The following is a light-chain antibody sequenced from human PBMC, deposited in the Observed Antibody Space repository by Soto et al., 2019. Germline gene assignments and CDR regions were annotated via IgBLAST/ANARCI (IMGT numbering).Light chain of an antibody. CDR2: GTS. J-gene: IGKJ2*01. Sequence: EIVMTQSPVALSVSPGESAALSCRASQSVGRNFAWYQQRPGQAPRVLIYGTSTRATGVPARFSGSGSGTDFTLTISSLQSEDFAVYYCQQSNKWPYTFGQGTRLEI. CDR1: QSVGRN. CDR3: QQSNKWPYT. V-gene: IGKV3-15*01.